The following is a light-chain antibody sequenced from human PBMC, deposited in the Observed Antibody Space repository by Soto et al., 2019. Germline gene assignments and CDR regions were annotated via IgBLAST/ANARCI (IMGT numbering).Light chain of an antibody. Sequence: QSVLTQPASVSGSPGQSITISCTGTSSDVGGYNYVSWYQQHPGKAPKLMIYDVSNRPSGVSNRFSGSKSGNTASLTISGLQAEDEADYYCSSYTISSTHVVFGGWTKRTVL. CDR1: SSDVGGYNY. J-gene: IGLJ2*01. CDR3: SSYTISSTHVV. CDR2: DVS. V-gene: IGLV2-14*01.